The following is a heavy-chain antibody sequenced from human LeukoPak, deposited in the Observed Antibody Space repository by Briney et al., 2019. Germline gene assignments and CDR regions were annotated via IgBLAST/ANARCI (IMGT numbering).Heavy chain of an antibody. V-gene: IGHV4-38-2*02. J-gene: IGHJ6*03. CDR1: GGSISSYY. Sequence: PSETLSLTCTVSGGSISSYYWSWIRQPPGKGLEWIGSIYHSGSTYYNPSLKSRVTISVDTSKNQFSLKLSSVTAADTAVYYCARGNQYYYYMDVWGKGTTVTVSS. CDR2: IYHSGST. CDR3: ARGNQYYYYMDV.